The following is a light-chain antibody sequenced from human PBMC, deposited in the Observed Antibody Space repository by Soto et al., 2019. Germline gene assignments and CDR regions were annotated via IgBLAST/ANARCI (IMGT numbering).Light chain of an antibody. CDR1: SSNIGNNA. Sequence: QSVLTQPPSVSEAPRQRVTISCSGSSSNIGNNAVNWYQQLPGKAPKLLIYYDDLLPSGVSDRFSGSKSGTSASLAISGLQSEDEADYYCAAGDESLNCVVFGGGTQLTVL. CDR3: AAGDESLNCVV. J-gene: IGLJ2*01. V-gene: IGLV1-36*01. CDR2: YDD.